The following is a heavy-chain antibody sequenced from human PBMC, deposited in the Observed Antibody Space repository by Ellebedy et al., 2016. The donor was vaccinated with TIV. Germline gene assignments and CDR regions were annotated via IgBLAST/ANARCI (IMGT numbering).Heavy chain of an antibody. J-gene: IGHJ6*03. CDR2: ISGSGGST. CDR1: GSTFSSYA. Sequence: GGSLRLXXAASGSTFSSYAMSWVRQAPGRRLEWVSAISGSGGSTHYVDSVRGRFTISRDNSKNTLYLQMTSLRAEDTAVYYCAKAPTAIFAHFYYYYYYMDVWGKGTTVTVSS. V-gene: IGHV3-23*01. D-gene: IGHD2-21*02. CDR3: AKAPTAIFAHFYYYYYYMDV.